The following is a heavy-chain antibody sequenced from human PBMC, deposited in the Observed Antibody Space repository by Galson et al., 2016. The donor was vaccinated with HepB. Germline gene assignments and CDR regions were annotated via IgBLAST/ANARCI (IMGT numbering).Heavy chain of an antibody. Sequence: SVKVSCKASGYTFNNFGLNWVRQAPGQGLEWMGWISAYNGHTNYAQKVQGRVTMTTDTPTSTAYMELRSLTSDDTAVYYCARDGDSAAGKVFHHWGQGTLVTVSS. D-gene: IGHD6-13*01. CDR2: ISAYNGHT. CDR1: GYTFNNFG. CDR3: ARDGDSAAGKVFHH. J-gene: IGHJ1*01. V-gene: IGHV1-18*01.